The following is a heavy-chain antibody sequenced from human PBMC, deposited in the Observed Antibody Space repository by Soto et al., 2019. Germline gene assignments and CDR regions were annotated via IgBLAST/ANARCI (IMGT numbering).Heavy chain of an antibody. Sequence: LXLSCTVSVDSIGCVVYWSWIRQFPVRGLEWIGCISSSGSTYYNPALNNRISLSLDTSQNQFSLKLLSVTAADTAIYYCARSGVTGIVIPSHWFDPWGQGTLVTVSS. CDR2: ISSSGST. CDR3: ARSGVTGIVIPSHWFDP. CDR1: VDSIGCVVY. D-gene: IGHD2-21*02. V-gene: IGHV4-31*03. J-gene: IGHJ5*02.